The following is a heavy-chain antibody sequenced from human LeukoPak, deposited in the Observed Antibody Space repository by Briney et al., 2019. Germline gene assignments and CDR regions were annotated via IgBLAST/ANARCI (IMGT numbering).Heavy chain of an antibody. J-gene: IGHJ4*02. Sequence: GASVKVSCKASGYTFTSYDINWVRQAPGQGLEWMGIINPSGGSTSYAQKFQGRVTMTRDTSTSTVYMELSSLRSEDTAVYYCARVQECSGGSCYPLFDYWGQGTLVTVSS. CDR2: INPSGGST. CDR1: GYTFTSYD. V-gene: IGHV1-46*01. D-gene: IGHD2-15*01. CDR3: ARVQECSGGSCYPLFDY.